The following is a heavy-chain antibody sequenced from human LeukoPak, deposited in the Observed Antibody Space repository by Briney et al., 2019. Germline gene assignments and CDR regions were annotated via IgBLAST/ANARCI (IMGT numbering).Heavy chain of an antibody. V-gene: IGHV4-59*01. CDR2: VYHSVDT. Sequence: SETLSLTCTVSGGSISSYYWSWIRQPPGKGLEWIGYVYHSVDTKYNASLKSRVTISVDTSKSQFSLKLSSVTAADTAVYYCARGGPNSSGWRIDYWGQGTLVTVSS. CDR3: ARGGPNSSGWRIDY. CDR1: GGSISSYY. J-gene: IGHJ4*02. D-gene: IGHD6-19*01.